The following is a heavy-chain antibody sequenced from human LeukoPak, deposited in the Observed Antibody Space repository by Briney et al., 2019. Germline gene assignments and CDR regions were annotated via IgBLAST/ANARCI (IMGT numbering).Heavy chain of an antibody. CDR2: ISRSSSYI. V-gene: IGHV3-11*01. D-gene: IGHD2-21*01. J-gene: IGHJ4*02. CDR3: AKAPVTSCRGAYCYPFDS. CDR1: GFTFSDYY. Sequence: GGSLRLSCAASGFTFSDYYMSWIRQAPGKGLEWVSSISRSSSYIYYADSVRGRFTISRDNSKNTLYLQMNSLRAEDAAVYFCAKAPVTSCRGAYCYPFDSWGQGTLVTVSS.